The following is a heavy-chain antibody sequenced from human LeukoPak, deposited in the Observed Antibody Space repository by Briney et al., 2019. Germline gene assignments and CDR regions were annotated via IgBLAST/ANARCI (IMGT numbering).Heavy chain of an antibody. Sequence: GGSLRLYCAASGFTFSRYWMAWVRQAPGKGLEWVANIRGDAGDKGSADSVKGRFTISRDNDKNSLHLQMNSLTAEDTAVYYCARDVRGALDFWGQGTLVVVSS. CDR2: IRGDAGDK. J-gene: IGHJ4*02. CDR3: ARDVRGALDF. V-gene: IGHV3-7*01. D-gene: IGHD2-15*01. CDR1: GFTFSRYW.